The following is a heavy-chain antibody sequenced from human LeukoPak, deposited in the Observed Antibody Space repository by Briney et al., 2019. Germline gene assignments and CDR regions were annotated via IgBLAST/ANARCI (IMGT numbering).Heavy chain of an antibody. V-gene: IGHV3-53*01. J-gene: IGHJ5*01. D-gene: IGHD5-12*01. CDR1: GFTVSGTH. Sequence: GGSLRLSCAASGFTVSGTHMSWGRQAPGKGLEWVSAMYTGGATYYADSVTGRFTVSRDTSRNTLFLHMDSLRAEDTAVYYCAKDEVASGGGLASWGQGTLVIVSS. CDR2: MYTGGAT. CDR3: AKDEVASGGGLAS.